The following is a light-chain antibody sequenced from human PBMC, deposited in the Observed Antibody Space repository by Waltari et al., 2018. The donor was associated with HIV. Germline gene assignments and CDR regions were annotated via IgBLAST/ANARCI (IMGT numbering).Light chain of an antibody. V-gene: IGLV1-47*01. Sequence: QSVLTHSSSASGPPGQRVTISCSGRTSNIGSNSVYWYQQLPGTAPKLLIYRNNQRPSGVPDRFSGSKSGTSASLAISGLRSEDEADYYCAAWDDSLEGIWVLGGGTKLTVL. CDR1: TSNIGSNS. CDR2: RNN. CDR3: AAWDDSLEGIWV. J-gene: IGLJ3*02.